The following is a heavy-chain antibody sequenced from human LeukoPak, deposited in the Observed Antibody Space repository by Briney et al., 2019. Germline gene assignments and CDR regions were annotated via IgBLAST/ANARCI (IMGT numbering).Heavy chain of an antibody. J-gene: IGHJ5*02. CDR1: GGSFSGYY. D-gene: IGHD3-3*01. CDR3: ARSTNPNYDFWSGYDWFDP. Sequence: SETLSLTCAVYGGSFSGYYWSWIRQPPGKGLEWIGEINHSGSTNYNPSLKSRVTISVDTSKNQFSLKLSSVTAADTAVYYCARSTNPNYDFWSGYDWFDPWGQGTLVTVSS. CDR2: INHSGST. V-gene: IGHV4-34*01.